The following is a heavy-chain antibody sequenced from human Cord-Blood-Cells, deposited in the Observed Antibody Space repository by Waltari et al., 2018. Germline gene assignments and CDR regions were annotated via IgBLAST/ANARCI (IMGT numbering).Heavy chain of an antibody. J-gene: IGHJ4*02. Sequence: QVQLVESGGGVVQPGRSLRLSCAASGFTFSSYAMHWVRQAPGKGLGWVAVKSYDGRNKYYADSVKGRFTISRDNSKNTLYLQMNSLRAEDTAVYYCARGRVIPHFDYWGQGTLVTVSS. D-gene: IGHD3-10*01. CDR2: KSYDGRNK. CDR1: GFTFSSYA. V-gene: IGHV3-30*04. CDR3: ARGRVIPHFDY.